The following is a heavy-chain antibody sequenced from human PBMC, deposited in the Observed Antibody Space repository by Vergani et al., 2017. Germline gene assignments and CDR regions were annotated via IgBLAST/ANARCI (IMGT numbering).Heavy chain of an antibody. V-gene: IGHV2-26*01. J-gene: IGHJ6*03. D-gene: IGHD2-21*01. CDR2: IFSNDEK. CDR3: ARIPTSTGIVYYYYYYMDV. CDR1: GFSLSNARMG. Sequence: QVTLKESGPVLVKPTETLTLTCTVSGFSLSNARMGVSWIRQPPGKALEWLAHIFSNDEKSYSTSLKSRLTISKDTSKSQVVLTMTNMDPVDTATYYCARIPTSTGIVYYYYYYMDVWGKGTTVTVSS.